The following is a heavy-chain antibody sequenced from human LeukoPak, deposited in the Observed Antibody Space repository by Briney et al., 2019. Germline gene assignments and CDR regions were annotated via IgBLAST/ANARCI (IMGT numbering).Heavy chain of an antibody. CDR3: ARDDGNTMIVVVLSKPVY. CDR1: GFTFSRYW. J-gene: IGHJ4*02. V-gene: IGHV3-7*01. D-gene: IGHD3-22*01. CDR2: IKQDGSEK. Sequence: PGGSLRLSCAASGFTFSRYWMSWVRQAPGKGLEWVANIKQDGSEKYYADSVKGRFTISRDNSKNTLYLQMNSLRAEDTAVYYCARDDGNTMIVVVLSKPVYWGQGTLVTVSS.